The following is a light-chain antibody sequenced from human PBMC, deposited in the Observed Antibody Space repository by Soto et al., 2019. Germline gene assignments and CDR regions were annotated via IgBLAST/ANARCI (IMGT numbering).Light chain of an antibody. CDR2: EVI. CDR1: YSDVGGSNY. Sequence: QSALTQPPSASGSPGQSVTISCTGTYSDVGGSNYVSWYQQHPGKAPKLVIYEVIQRPSGVPDRFSGSRSGNTASLTVSRLQAEDEADYYCSSNGVGTNLKIFGGGTQVNVL. V-gene: IGLV2-8*01. J-gene: IGLJ2*01. CDR3: SSNGVGTNLKI.